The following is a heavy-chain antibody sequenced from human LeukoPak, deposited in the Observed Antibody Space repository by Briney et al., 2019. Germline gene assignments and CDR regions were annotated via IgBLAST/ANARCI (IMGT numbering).Heavy chain of an antibody. V-gene: IGHV3-30-3*01. CDR2: ISYDGSNK. CDR1: GFTFSSYA. J-gene: IGHJ4*02. D-gene: IGHD6-13*01. CDR3: AREPGSSSSFDY. Sequence: GGSLRLSCAASGFTFSSYAMHWVRQAPGKGLEWVAVISYDGSNKYYADSVKGRFTISRDNSKNTLYLQMNSLRAEDTAVYYCAREPGSSSSFDYWAREPWSPSPQ.